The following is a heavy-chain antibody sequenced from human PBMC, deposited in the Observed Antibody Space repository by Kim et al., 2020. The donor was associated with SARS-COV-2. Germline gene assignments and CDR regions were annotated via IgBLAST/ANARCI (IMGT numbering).Heavy chain of an antibody. J-gene: IGHJ4*02. Sequence: DSGKGRFTIPRDNSKNSLYLQMNSLRTEDTALYYCAKGQPGVVVADYFDYWGQGTLVTVSS. D-gene: IGHD2-2*01. CDR3: AKGQPGVVVADYFDY. V-gene: IGHV3-43*01.